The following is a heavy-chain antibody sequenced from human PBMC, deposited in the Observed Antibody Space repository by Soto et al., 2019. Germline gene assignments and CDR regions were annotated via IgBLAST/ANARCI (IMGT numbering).Heavy chain of an antibody. D-gene: IGHD2-15*01. CDR2: ISGSGGST. J-gene: IGHJ6*02. V-gene: IGHV3-23*01. CDR3: ANADSGGAIRHYYYGMDV. CDR1: GFTFSSYA. Sequence: PGGSLRLSCAASGFTFSSYAMSWVRQAPGKGLEWVSAISGSGGSTYYADSVKGRFTISRDNSKNTLYLQMNSLRAEDTAVYYCANADSGGAIRHYYYGMDVWGQGTTVTVSS.